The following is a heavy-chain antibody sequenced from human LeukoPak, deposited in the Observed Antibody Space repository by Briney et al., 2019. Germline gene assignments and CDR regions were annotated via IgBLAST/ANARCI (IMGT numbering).Heavy chain of an antibody. D-gene: IGHD2-15*01. CDR1: GFTFSNHG. Sequence: GGSLRLSCAASGFTFSNHGMNWVRQAPGKGLEWVSGISGSGDTLYYADSVKGRFTISRDNSRNTLYLQMNSLRAEDTAVYYCAKVAATFWYYFDYWGQGTLVTVSS. V-gene: IGHV3-23*01. J-gene: IGHJ4*02. CDR2: ISGSGDTL. CDR3: AKVAATFWYYFDY.